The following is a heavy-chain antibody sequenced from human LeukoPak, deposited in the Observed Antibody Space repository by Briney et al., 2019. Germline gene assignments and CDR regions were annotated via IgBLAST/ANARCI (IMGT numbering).Heavy chain of an antibody. J-gene: IGHJ5*02. CDR2: ISYDGSNK. Sequence: PGRSLRLSCAASGFTFSSYAMHWVRQAPGKGLGWVAVISYDGSNKYYADSVKGRFTISRDNSKNTLYLQMNSLRAEDTAVYYCAREANIVVVPATGGFDPWGQGTLVTVSS. V-gene: IGHV3-30*04. CDR3: AREANIVVVPATGGFDP. D-gene: IGHD2-2*01. CDR1: GFTFSSYA.